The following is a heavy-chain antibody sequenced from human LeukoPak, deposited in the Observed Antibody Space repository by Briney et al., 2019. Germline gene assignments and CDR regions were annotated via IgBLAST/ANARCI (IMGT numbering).Heavy chain of an antibody. CDR1: GYTFTSYG. Sequence: ASVKVSCKASGYTFTSYGISWVRQAPGQGLEWMGWISAYNGNTNYAQKLQGRVTMTTDTSTSTAYMELRSLRSDDTAVYYCARQPARGYYYYYGMDVWGQGTTVTVSS. CDR2: ISAYNGNT. J-gene: IGHJ6*02. CDR3: ARQPARGYYYYYGMDV. V-gene: IGHV1-18*01.